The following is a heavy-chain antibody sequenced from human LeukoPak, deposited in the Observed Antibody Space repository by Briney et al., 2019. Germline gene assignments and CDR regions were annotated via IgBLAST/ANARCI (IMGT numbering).Heavy chain of an antibody. CDR3: ARGGGYSYGSFDY. V-gene: IGHV3-74*01. CDR1: GIIFSNYW. J-gene: IGHJ4*02. D-gene: IGHD5-18*01. Sequence: GGSLRLSCAASGIIFSNYWMHWVRQAPGKGLVWVSRINRDGSSTSYADSVKGRLTISRDNAKNTLYLQMNSLRAEDTAVYYCARGGGYSYGSFDYWGQGTLVTVSS. CDR2: INRDGSST.